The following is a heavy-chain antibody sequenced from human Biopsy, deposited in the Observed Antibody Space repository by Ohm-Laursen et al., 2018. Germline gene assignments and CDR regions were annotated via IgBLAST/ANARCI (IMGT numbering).Heavy chain of an antibody. CDR2: TYYRSKWYN. D-gene: IGHD1-1*01. CDR1: GDSVSSNSAA. Sequence: QTLSLTCAISGDSVSSNSAAWNWIRQSPSRGLEWLGRTYYRSKWYNDYAVSVKSRMTINADTFKNQFSLQLNSVPPEDTAVYYCARETPTGIPFNWFDPWGQGTLVTVSS. V-gene: IGHV6-1*01. J-gene: IGHJ5*02. CDR3: ARETPTGIPFNWFDP.